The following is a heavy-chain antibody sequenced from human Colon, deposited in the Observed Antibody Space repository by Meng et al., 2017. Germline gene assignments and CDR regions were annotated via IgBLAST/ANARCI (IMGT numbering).Heavy chain of an antibody. CDR3: AAKLRGIYPFDY. CDR1: GFSFTTYA. D-gene: IGHD3-16*01. V-gene: IGHV3-23*04. Sequence: EAERVGAGGGLIQPGGSLRLSCAASGFSFTTYAMSWVRRAPGKGLEWVSAIDASGRDTFYAESVKGRFTISRDNSKDTLFLQMSSLRGEDTAIYYCAAKLRGIYPFDYWGQGTLVTVSS. CDR2: IDASGRDT. J-gene: IGHJ4*02.